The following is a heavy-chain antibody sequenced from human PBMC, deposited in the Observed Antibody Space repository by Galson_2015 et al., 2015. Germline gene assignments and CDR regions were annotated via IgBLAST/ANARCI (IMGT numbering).Heavy chain of an antibody. CDR3: ARDPGQFDYVWGSYFDY. V-gene: IGHV3-33*08. D-gene: IGHD3-16*01. CDR2: IHYDGGNK. CDR1: GFSFSYYG. J-gene: IGHJ4*02. Sequence: SLRLSCTVSGFSFSYYGMHWVRQAPGKGLGWVAVIHYDGGNKNYADSVKGRFTISRDNSRNTLYLQMNSLRAEDTAVYYCARDPGQFDYVWGSYFDYWGQGTLVTVSP.